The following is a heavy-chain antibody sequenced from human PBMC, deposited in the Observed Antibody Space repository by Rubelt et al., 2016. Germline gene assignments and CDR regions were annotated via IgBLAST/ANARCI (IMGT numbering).Heavy chain of an antibody. V-gene: IGHV4-34*01. J-gene: IGHJ4*02. CDR1: GGSFSGYY. CDR2: INHSGST. Sequence: QVQLQQWGAGLLKPSETLSFTCAVYGGSFSGYYWSWIRQPPGKGLEWIGEINHSGSTNYNPSLKSRVTISVATSKNQFSLKLSSVTAADTAVYYCARVSGWYRAPGQDFDYWGQGTLVTVSS. CDR3: ARVSGWYRAPGQDFDY. D-gene: IGHD6-19*01.